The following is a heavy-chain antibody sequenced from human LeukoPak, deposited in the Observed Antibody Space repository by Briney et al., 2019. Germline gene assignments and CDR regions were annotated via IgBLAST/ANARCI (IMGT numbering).Heavy chain of an antibody. CDR2: INPRGGST. J-gene: IGHJ3*02. CDR3: ARVKSYYYDTSDKDAFDI. V-gene: IGHV1-46*01. CDR1: GYTFTSHF. D-gene: IGHD3-22*01. Sequence: ASVKVSCKASGYTFTSHFMHCVRQAPGQGLEWMGIINPRGGSTSYTQKFQGRVTMTRDTSTSTVYMELSSLRSEDTAVYYCARVKSYYYDTSDKDAFDIWGQGTMVTVPS.